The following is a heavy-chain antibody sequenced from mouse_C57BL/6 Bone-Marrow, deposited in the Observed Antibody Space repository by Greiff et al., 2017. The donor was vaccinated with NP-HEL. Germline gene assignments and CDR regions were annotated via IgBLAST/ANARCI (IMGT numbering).Heavy chain of an antibody. CDR2: IRSKSSNYAT. CDR3: VRVDAMGLRRYAMDY. Sequence: EVQLVESGGGLVQPKGSLKLSCAASGFTFNTYAMHWVRQAPGKGLEWVGRIRSKSSNYATYYADSVKDRFTISRDDSQCMLYLQMNNLKTEDTAMYYGVRVDAMGLRRYAMDYWGQGTSVTVSS. D-gene: IGHD2-4*01. CDR1: GFTFNTYA. V-gene: IGHV10-3*01. J-gene: IGHJ4*01.